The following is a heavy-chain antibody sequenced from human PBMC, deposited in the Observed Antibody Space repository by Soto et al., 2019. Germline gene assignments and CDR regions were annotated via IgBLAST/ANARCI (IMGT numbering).Heavy chain of an antibody. V-gene: IGHV4-4*07. J-gene: IGHJ4*02. CDR1: GGSISGYY. Sequence: SETLSLTCTVSGGSISGYYWSWIRQPAGKGLEWIGRMYNSERTNYNPSLKSRVTMSMDTSKNQFSLKLTSVTAADTAVYFCAREPLAHSYFDLWGQGTLVTVS. CDR2: MYNSERT. CDR3: AREPLAHSYFDL.